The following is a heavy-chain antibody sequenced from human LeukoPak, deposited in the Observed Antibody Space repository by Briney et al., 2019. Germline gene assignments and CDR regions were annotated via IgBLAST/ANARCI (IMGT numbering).Heavy chain of an antibody. J-gene: IGHJ4*02. CDR2: INHSGST. V-gene: IGHV4-34*01. CDR1: GGSFSGYY. Sequence: SETLSLTCAVYGGSFSGYYWSWIRQPPGKGLEWIGEINHSGSTNYNPSLKSRVTISVDTSKNQFSLKLSSVTAADTAVYYCARTTGWYGLFDYWGQGTLVTVSS. CDR3: ARTTGWYGLFDY. D-gene: IGHD6-19*01.